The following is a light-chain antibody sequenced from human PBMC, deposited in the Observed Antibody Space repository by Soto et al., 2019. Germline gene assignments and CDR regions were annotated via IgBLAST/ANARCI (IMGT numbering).Light chain of an antibody. V-gene: IGKV3-11*01. CDR3: QQRTDWVT. Sequence: EIVLTQSPGTLSLSPGERATLYFRASQSVSSYLAWYQQKPGQAPRLLIYEASNRATGIPARFSGSGSGTDFTLTISSLEPEDFAVYYCQQRTDWVTFGGGTKVDIK. J-gene: IGKJ4*01. CDR2: EAS. CDR1: QSVSSY.